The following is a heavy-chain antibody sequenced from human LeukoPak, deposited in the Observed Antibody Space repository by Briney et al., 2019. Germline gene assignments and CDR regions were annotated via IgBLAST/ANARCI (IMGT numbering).Heavy chain of an antibody. J-gene: IGHJ3*02. CDR3: ARDPRGSSGYANGDAFDI. Sequence: SETLSLTCTVSGGSISSSSYYWRWIRQPPGKGLEWIGSIYYSGSTYYNPSLKSRVTISVNTSKNQFSLKLSSVTAADTAVYYCARDPRGSSGYANGDAFDIWGQGTMVTVSS. CDR2: IYYSGST. V-gene: IGHV4-39*07. CDR1: GGSISSSSYY. D-gene: IGHD3-22*01.